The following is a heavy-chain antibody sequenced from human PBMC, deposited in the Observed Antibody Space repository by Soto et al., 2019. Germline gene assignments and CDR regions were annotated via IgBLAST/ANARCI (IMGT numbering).Heavy chain of an antibody. CDR3: ARSGEGWQQLDN. CDR1: GYTFTAYY. Sequence: QVHLVQSGAEVREPGASVKVSCKTSGYTFTAYYIHWVRQAPGQGLAWMGWVNPKSGGTEFSRKFRGRVTMTNDTSSSTAYMEVCRLTSDDTAVYYWARSGEGWQQLDNWGQGNLVTVSS. J-gene: IGHJ4*02. V-gene: IGHV1-2*02. CDR2: VNPKSGGT.